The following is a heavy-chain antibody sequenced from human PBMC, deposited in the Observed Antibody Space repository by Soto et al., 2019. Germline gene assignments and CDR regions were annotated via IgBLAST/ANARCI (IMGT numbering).Heavy chain of an antibody. J-gene: IGHJ6*03. CDR2: MNPNSGNT. CDR1: GYTFTSYD. CDR3: AGSWNSGRFLITQYYDMDV. Sequence: ASVNVSCKASGYTFTSYDINWVRQATGQGLEWMGWMNPNSGNTGYAQKFQGRVTMTRDTSISTAYMELSSLRSEDTAVYYCAGSWNSGRFLITQYYDMDVWGKGTTVTVSS. D-gene: IGHD3-3*01. V-gene: IGHV1-8*01.